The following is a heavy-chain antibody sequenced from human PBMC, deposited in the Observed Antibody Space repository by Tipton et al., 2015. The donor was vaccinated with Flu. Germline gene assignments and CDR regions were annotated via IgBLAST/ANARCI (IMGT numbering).Heavy chain of an antibody. CDR2: IDHSGNA. CDR1: GDSITNVLYY. V-gene: IGHV4-39*01. Sequence: TLSLTCDVSGDSITNVLYYWGWIRQSPGKGLEWMGNIDHSGNAYYSPSLHNRASISVNTSKNQFSLKLGSVTAADTAVYYCVGALAAYYDFWGQGTLVTVAS. CDR3: VGALAAYYDF. J-gene: IGHJ4*02. D-gene: IGHD6-19*01.